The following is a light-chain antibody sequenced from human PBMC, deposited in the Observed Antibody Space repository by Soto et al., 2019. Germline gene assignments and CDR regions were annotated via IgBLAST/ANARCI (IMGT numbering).Light chain of an antibody. Sequence: DIVLTQSPGTLSLSPGESATLSCRASQSVDSTYIAWYQQKPGQAPRLLIYQTSIRAAGIPARFSASGSGTDFTLTISDVQPEDFALYYCHQRQSWPRTFGQGTKVDIK. V-gene: IGKV3-11*01. J-gene: IGKJ1*01. CDR3: HQRQSWPRT. CDR1: QSVDSTY. CDR2: QTS.